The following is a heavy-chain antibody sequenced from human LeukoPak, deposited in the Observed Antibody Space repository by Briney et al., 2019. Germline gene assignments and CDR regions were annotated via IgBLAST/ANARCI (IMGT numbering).Heavy chain of an antibody. D-gene: IGHD6-19*01. CDR1: GFAFSSFA. CDR2: INGGGNTT. V-gene: IGHV3-23*01. CDR3: TKELHVAVAVADYYYFYMDV. J-gene: IGHJ6*03. Sequence: PGGSLRLSCAASGFAFSSFAMGWVRQSPGKGLEWLSTINGGGNTTFYADSVKGRFTISRDNSKNTLYLHMDSLRPDDTAIYYSTKELHVAVAVADYYYFYMDVWGRGTAVTVSS.